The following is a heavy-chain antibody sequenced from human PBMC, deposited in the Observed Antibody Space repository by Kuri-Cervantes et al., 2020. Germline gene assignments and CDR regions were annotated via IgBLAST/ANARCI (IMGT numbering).Heavy chain of an antibody. Sequence: ASVKVSCKASGYTFTSYDINWVRQATGQGLEWMGWMNPNSGNTGYAQKFQGRVTTTRNTSISTAYMELSSLRSEDTAVYYCARLSYYGSGSYWGPLDVWGQGTTVTVSS. CDR2: MNPNSGNT. V-gene: IGHV1-8*01. D-gene: IGHD3-10*01. CDR1: GYTFTSYD. J-gene: IGHJ6*02. CDR3: ARLSYYGSGSYWGPLDV.